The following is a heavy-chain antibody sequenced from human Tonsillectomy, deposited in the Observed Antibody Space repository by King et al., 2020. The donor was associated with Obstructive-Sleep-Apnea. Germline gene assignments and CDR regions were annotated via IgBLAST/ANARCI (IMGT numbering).Heavy chain of an antibody. Sequence: LQLQESGPGLVKPSETLTLTCTVSGGSIISTSYYWGWVRQPPGKGLEWIASIYYSGSTYHNPSLKSRVTISVDTSKNQFSLKLSSVTAADTAVYYCARPAYCGGDCYSYGASDIWGQGTMVTVSS. CDR2: IYYSGST. D-gene: IGHD2-21*02. J-gene: IGHJ3*02. CDR3: ARPAYCGGDCYSYGASDI. CDR1: GGSIISTSYY. V-gene: IGHV4-39*07.